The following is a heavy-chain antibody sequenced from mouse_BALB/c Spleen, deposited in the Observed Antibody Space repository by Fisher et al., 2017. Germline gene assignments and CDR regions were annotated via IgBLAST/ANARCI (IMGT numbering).Heavy chain of an antibody. Sequence: RFTISRDNAKNNLYLQMSSLKSEDTAMYYCARKGITTGWYFDVWGAGTTVTVSS. D-gene: IGHD2-4*01. J-gene: IGHJ1*01. CDR3: ARKGITTGWYFDV. V-gene: IGHV5-4*02.